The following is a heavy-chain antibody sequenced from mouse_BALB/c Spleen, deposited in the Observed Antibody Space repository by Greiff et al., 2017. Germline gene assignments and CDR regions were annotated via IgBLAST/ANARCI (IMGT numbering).Heavy chain of an antibody. CDR1: GFSLTSYG. V-gene: IGHV2-2*02. Sequence: QVQLQQSGPGLVQPSQSLSITCTVSGFSLTSYGVHWVRQSPGKGLEWLGVIWSGGSTDYNAAFISRLSISKDNSTSQVFFKMNSLQANDTAIYYCARNSPFITTFAYWGQGTLVTVSA. D-gene: IGHD1-1*01. CDR2: IWSGGST. J-gene: IGHJ3*01. CDR3: ARNSPFITTFAY.